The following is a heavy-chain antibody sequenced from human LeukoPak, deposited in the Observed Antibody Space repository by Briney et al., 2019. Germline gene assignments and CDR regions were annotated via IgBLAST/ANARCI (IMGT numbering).Heavy chain of an antibody. D-gene: IGHD3-22*01. CDR1: GFTFSSYA. CDR2: ISYDGSNK. V-gene: IGHV3-30-3*01. J-gene: IGHJ3*02. CDR3: ARPTPYYYDSSGQFDI. Sequence: SGGSLRLSCAASGFTFSSYAMHWVRQAPGRGLEWVAVISYDGSNKYYADSVKGRFTISRDNSKNTLYLQMNSLRAEDTAVYYCARPTPYYYDSSGQFDIWGQGTMVTVSS.